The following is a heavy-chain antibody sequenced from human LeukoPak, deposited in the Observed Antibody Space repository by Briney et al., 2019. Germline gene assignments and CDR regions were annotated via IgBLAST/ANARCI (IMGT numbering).Heavy chain of an antibody. J-gene: IGHJ4*02. D-gene: IGHD3-22*01. V-gene: IGHV3-9*01. CDR3: AKGLTYYYDSSGYYFDY. CDR2: ISWNSGSI. CDR1: GFTFDDYA. Sequence: GGSLRLSCAASGFTFDDYAMHWVRHAPGKGLEWVPGISWNSGSIGYADSVKGRFTISRDNAKNSLYLQMNSLRAEDTALYYCAKGLTYYYDSSGYYFDYWGQGTLVTVSS.